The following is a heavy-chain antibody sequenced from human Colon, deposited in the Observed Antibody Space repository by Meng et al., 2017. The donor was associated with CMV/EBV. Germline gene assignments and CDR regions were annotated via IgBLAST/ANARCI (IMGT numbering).Heavy chain of an antibody. CDR1: FAFSAHY. D-gene: IGHD3-10*01. CDR2: IRNKANSHTT. V-gene: IGHV3-72*01. J-gene: IGHJ4*02. CDR3: ARPYGSGSYFSHNDY. Sequence: FAFSAHYMDWVRQAPGKGLEWVGRIRNKANSHTTEYAASVKGRFTISRDDSTNSLYLQMNSLKTEDTAVYYCARPYGSGSYFSHNDYWGQGTLVTVSS.